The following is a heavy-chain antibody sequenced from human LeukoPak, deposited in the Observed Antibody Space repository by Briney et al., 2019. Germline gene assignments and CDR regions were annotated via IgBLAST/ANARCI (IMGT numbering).Heavy chain of an antibody. V-gene: IGHV3-23*01. CDR2: ISGSGGST. CDR1: GFPFNSYT. J-gene: IGHJ4*02. D-gene: IGHD1-20*01. Sequence: PGGSLRLSCAASGFPFNSYTMNWVRQAPGKGLEWVSAISGSGGSTYYADSVKGRFTISRDNSKNTLYLQMNSLRAEDTAVYYCAKGGNWNAGYFDYWGQGTLVTVSS. CDR3: AKGGNWNAGYFDY.